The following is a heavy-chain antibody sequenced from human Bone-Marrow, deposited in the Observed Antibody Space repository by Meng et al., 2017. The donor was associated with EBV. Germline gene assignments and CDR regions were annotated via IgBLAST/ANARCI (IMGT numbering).Heavy chain of an antibody. J-gene: IGHJ4*02. Sequence: EVQLVESGGXLVKPGGSXRLSCAASGFTFSSYSMNWVRQAPGKGLEWVSSISSSSSYIYYADSVKGRFTISRDNAKNSLYLQMNSLRAEDTAVYYCARGGGYSGYDDDYWGQGTLVTVSS. CDR2: ISSSSSYI. CDR1: GFTFSSYS. D-gene: IGHD5-12*01. CDR3: ARGGGYSGYDDDY. V-gene: IGHV3-21*01.